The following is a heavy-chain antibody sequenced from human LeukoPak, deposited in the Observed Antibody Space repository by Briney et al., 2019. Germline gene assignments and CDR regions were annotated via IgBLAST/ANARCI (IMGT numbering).Heavy chain of an antibody. CDR3: ARVSVANVYGSGAVDY. CDR1: GGSISSSSYY. J-gene: IGHJ4*02. D-gene: IGHD3-10*01. Sequence: SETLSLTCTVSGGSISSSSYYWGWIRQPPGKGLEWIGSIYYSGSTYYNPSLKSRVTISVDTSKNQFSLKLSSVTAADTAVYYCARVSVANVYGSGAVDYWGQGTLVTGSS. CDR2: IYYSGST. V-gene: IGHV4-39*07.